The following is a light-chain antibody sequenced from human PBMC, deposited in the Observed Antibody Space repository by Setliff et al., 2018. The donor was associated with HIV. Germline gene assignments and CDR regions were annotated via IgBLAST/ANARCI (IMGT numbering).Light chain of an antibody. CDR3: SSYTSSSTYV. J-gene: IGLJ1*01. V-gene: IGLV2-14*03. CDR1: SSDIGTYDY. CDR2: DVN. Sequence: QSALTQPASVSGSHGQSVTISCTGSSSDIGTYDYVSWYQQHPDKAPKLIIYDVNDRPSGVSNRFSGSKSGNTASLTISGLQAEDEADYYCSSYTSSSTYVFGTGTKVTVL.